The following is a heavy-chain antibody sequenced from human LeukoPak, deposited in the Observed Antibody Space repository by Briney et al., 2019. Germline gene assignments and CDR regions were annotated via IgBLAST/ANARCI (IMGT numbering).Heavy chain of an antibody. J-gene: IGHJ4*02. V-gene: IGHV4-4*02. CDR3: TRESRPFCPFAF. Sequence: PSETLSLTCGVSGGSIDITNYWSWVRQAPGKGLEWIGEISHDGTRNYNPSLRSRVAMSFDRANNYFSLSLTAVTAADTALYYCTRESRPFCPFAFWGQGVMVIVPP. CDR2: ISHDGTR. D-gene: IGHD2-2*01. CDR1: GGSIDITNY.